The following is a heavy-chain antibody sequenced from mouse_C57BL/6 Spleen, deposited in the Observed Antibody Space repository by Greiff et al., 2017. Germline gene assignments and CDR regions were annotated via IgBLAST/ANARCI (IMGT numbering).Heavy chain of an antibody. D-gene: IGHD1-1*01. CDR2: IDPNSGGT. V-gene: IGHV1-62-3*01. J-gene: IGHJ2*01. CDR3: ARPFYGSSFDY. CDR1: GYTFTSYW. Sequence: QVHVQQPGAELVKPGASVKLSCKASGYTFTSYWMHWVKQRPGRGLEWIGRIDPNSGGTKYNEKFKGKATLTADKSSSTAYMQLSSLTSEDAAVCFCARPFYGSSFDYWGQGTTLTVSS.